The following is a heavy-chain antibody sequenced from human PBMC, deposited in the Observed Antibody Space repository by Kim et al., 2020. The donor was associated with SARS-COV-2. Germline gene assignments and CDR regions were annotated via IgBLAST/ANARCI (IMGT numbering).Heavy chain of an antibody. V-gene: IGHV4-61*08. J-gene: IGHJ5*02. CDR3: ARAPSSITLGRFDP. D-gene: IGHD3-16*01. CDR1: GDSVSSAANY. CDR2: IYSSVVT. Sequence: SETLSLTCSVSGDSVSSAANYWTWIRQPPGRGLEYIGYIYSSVVTNYNSSLQSRVAISLYTSKNQFSLMLAAATAADTAFYYCARAPSSITLGRFDPWR.